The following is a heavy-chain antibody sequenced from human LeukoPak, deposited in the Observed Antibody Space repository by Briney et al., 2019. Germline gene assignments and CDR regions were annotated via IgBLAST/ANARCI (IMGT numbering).Heavy chain of an antibody. J-gene: IGHJ4*02. D-gene: IGHD4-17*01. CDR2: ISSSSNI. CDR1: GFTFSSYS. Sequence: GGSLRLSCAASGFTFSSYSMNWVRQAPGKGLEWVSSISSSSNILYADSVKGRFTISRGNDKNSLFLQINSLRAEDTAVYYCARQGPYGDYSHWGQGTMVTVSS. V-gene: IGHV3-21*01. CDR3: ARQGPYGDYSH.